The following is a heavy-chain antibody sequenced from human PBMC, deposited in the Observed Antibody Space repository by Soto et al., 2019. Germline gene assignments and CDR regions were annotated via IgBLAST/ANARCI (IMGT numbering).Heavy chain of an antibody. V-gene: IGHV3-30-3*01. J-gene: IGHJ5*02. CDR1: GFTFSSYA. CDR2: ISYDGSNK. D-gene: IGHD1-1*01. Sequence: QVQLVESGGGVVQPGRSLRLSCAASGFTFSSYAMHWVRQAPGKGLEWVAVISYDGSNKYYADSVKGRFTISRDNSKNTLYLQMNSLRAEDTAVYYCARENEGNWFDPWGQGTLVTVSS. CDR3: ARENEGNWFDP.